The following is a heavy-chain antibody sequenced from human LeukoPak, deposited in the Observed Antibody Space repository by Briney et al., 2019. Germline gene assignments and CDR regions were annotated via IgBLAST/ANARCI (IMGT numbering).Heavy chain of an antibody. CDR3: ARATWSRLDSYYYYYYMDA. D-gene: IGHD1-1*01. Sequence: SETLSLTCTVSGGSISSYYWSWIRQPPGKGLEWIGYIYYSGSTNYNPSLKSRVTISVDTSKNQFSLKLSSVTAADTAVYYCARATWSRLDSYYYYYYMDAWGKGTTVTISS. CDR2: IYYSGST. V-gene: IGHV4-59*01. J-gene: IGHJ6*03. CDR1: GGSISSYY.